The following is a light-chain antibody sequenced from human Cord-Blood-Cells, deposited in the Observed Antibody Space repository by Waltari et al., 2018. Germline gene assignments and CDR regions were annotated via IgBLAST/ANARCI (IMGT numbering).Light chain of an antibody. CDR3: QQYNSYST. CDR1: QSSSSW. J-gene: IGKJ1*01. V-gene: IGKV1-5*03. CDR2: KAS. Sequence: DIQMTRSPSTLSASLGDRVTITCRASQSSSSWLAWYQQKPGKAPKLLIYKASSLESGVPSRFSGSGSGTEFTLTISSLQPDDFATYYCQQYNSYSTFGQGTKVEIK.